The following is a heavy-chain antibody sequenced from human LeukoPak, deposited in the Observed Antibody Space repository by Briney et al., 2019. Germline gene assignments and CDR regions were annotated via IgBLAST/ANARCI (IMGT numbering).Heavy chain of an antibody. V-gene: IGHV4-39*07. Sequence: PSETLSLTCSVSGGSINSRPYYWGWIRQPPGKGLEWIGNIYYSGSTYYNPSLKSRVTISVDTSKNQLSLKLSSVTAADTAVYYCAGGLDSSSFSIRLWGQGTLVTVSS. CDR3: AGGLDSSSFSIRL. D-gene: IGHD6-13*01. CDR2: IYYSGST. J-gene: IGHJ4*02. CDR1: GGSINSRPYY.